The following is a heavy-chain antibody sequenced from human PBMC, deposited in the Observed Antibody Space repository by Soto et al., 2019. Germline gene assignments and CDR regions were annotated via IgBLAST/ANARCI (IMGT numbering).Heavy chain of an antibody. Sequence: GGSLRLSCVASGFTFNNYAMSWVRQAPGKGLEWVSAISGSGSSTYYADSVKGRFTFSRDNSKDTFVLQMDSLTAEDTAIYYCAKGLRSGSGTYYNRYFDHWGQGSLVTVSS. J-gene: IGHJ4*02. V-gene: IGHV3-23*01. CDR3: AKGLRSGSGTYYNRYFDH. CDR2: ISGSGSST. D-gene: IGHD3-10*01. CDR1: GFTFNNYA.